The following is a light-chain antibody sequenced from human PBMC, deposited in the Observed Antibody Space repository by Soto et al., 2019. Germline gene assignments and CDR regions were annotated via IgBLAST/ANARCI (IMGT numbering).Light chain of an antibody. CDR1: SSDVGGYNY. Sequence: LTQPSSVSGSPGQSITISCTGTSSDVGGYNYVSWYQQHPGKAPKLMIYEVSNRPSGVSNRFSGSKSGNTASLTISGLQAEDEADYYCSSYTSSSTDVFGTGTKVTVL. CDR2: EVS. CDR3: SSYTSSSTDV. J-gene: IGLJ1*01. V-gene: IGLV2-14*01.